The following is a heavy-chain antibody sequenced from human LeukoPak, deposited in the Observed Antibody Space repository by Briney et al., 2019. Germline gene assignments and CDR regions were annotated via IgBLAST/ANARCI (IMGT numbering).Heavy chain of an antibody. J-gene: IGHJ3*02. CDR2: FSAYNGNT. Sequence: ASVKLSFKSSGSTFTIYGISWVRQAPGQGLEWMGWFSAYNGNTNYAQNHPGRDTMTTATSTSTAYMELRSLRYDDTAVYYCARDTGPTELRYFDWLSHHNAFDIWGQGTMVTVSS. CDR1: GSTFTIYG. CDR3: ARDTGPTELRYFDWLSHHNAFDI. V-gene: IGHV1-18*01. D-gene: IGHD3-9*01.